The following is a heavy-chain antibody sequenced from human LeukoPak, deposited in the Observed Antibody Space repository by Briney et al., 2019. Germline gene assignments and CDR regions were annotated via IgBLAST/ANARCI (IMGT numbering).Heavy chain of an antibody. J-gene: IGHJ4*02. V-gene: IGHV3-23*01. Sequence: GGSLRLSCAASGFTFSSYAMSWVRQAPGKGLEWVSAISGSGGSTYYADSVKGRFTISRDNSKNTRYLQMNSLRAEDTAVDYCPKVVLFGELAYYFAYWGQGTLVTVSS. CDR1: GFTFSSYA. D-gene: IGHD3-10*01. CDR2: ISGSGGST. CDR3: PKVVLFGELAYYFAY.